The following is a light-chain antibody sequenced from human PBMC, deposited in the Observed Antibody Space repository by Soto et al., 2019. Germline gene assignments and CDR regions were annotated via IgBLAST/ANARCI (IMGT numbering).Light chain of an antibody. V-gene: IGLV1-40*01. CDR1: SSNIGANYD. J-gene: IGLJ2*01. CDR2: ANN. Sequence: QSVLTQPPSVSGAQGQRVTITCTGSSSNIGANYDVHWYQHLPGAAPKLLIYANNIRPSGVPDRFSGSRSGITASLAIAGLQAEDEANYFCQSYDTDSVVLGGGTKLTVL. CDR3: QSYDTDSVV.